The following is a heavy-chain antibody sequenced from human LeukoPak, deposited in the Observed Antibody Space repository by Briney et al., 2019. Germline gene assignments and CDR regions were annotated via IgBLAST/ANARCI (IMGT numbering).Heavy chain of an antibody. V-gene: IGHV3-53*01. CDR3: ARDRSDIAAAGYFDY. CDR2: IYSGGST. J-gene: IGHJ4*02. D-gene: IGHD6-13*01. Sequence: GGSLRLSCAASGLTFSSHWMHWVRQAPGKGLEWVSVIYSGGSTYYADSVKGRFTISRDNSKNTLYLQMNSLRAEDSAVYYCARDRSDIAAAGYFDYWGQGTLVTVSS. CDR1: GLTFSSHW.